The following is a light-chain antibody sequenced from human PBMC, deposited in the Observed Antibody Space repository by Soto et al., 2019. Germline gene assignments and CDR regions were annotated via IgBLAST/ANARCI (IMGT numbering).Light chain of an antibody. CDR2: EDN. J-gene: IGLJ2*01. CDR3: CSYVGTTTPMV. CDR1: NSDIGTYNV. Sequence: QSALTQPASVSGSPGQSIIISCTGTNSDIGTYNVVSWYQQYPGKAPKLLIYEDNKRPSGVSIRFSGSKSGNTASLTISGLQAEDEAKYCCCSYVGTTTPMVFGGGTKLTVL. V-gene: IGLV2-23*01.